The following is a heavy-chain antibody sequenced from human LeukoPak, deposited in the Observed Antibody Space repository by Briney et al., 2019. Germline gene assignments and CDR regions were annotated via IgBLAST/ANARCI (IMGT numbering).Heavy chain of an antibody. J-gene: IGHJ6*03. CDR1: GFTFSSYE. D-gene: IGHD6-19*01. Sequence: GGSLRLSCAASGFTFSSYEMNWVRQAPGKGLEWVSCISSGATTIYYADSVKGRFTISRDNAKNSLYLQMNSLRAEDTAVYYCARELSGWYAETGYYFYYMDVWGKGTTVTISS. V-gene: IGHV3-48*03. CDR2: ISSGATTI. CDR3: ARELSGWYAETGYYFYYMDV.